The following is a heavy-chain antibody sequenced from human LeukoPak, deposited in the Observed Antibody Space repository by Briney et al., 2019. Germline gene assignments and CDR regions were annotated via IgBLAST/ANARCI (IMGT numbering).Heavy chain of an antibody. CDR3: ATTNYVLYAFDI. CDR1: GYTLTELS. D-gene: IGHD3-10*02. Sequence: ASVKVSCKVSGYTLTELSMHWVRQAPGKGLEWMGGFDPEDGETIYAQKFQGRVTMTEDTSTDTAYMELSSLRSEDTAVYYCATTNYVLYAFDIWGQGTMVTVSS. J-gene: IGHJ3*02. V-gene: IGHV1-24*01. CDR2: FDPEDGET.